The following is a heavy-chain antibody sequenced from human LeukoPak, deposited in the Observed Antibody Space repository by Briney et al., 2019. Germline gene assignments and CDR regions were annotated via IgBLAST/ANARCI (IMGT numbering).Heavy chain of an antibody. Sequence: RPSETLSLTCTVSGGSLSSYYWSWIRQSPGKGLQWIGHIFYSGNTNYNPSLKSRVIISLDTSKNQFSLNLTSVTAADTALYDCARGPTRYYFDYWGQGTLVTVSS. D-gene: IGHD1-1*01. CDR3: ARGPTRYYFDY. J-gene: IGHJ4*02. V-gene: IGHV4-59*01. CDR2: IFYSGNT. CDR1: GGSLSSYY.